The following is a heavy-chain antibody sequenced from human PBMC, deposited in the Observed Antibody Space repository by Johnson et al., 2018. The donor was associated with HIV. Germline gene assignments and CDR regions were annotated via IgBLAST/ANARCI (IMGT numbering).Heavy chain of an antibody. CDR3: AKDCSIFGVGWGSDAFDI. CDR1: GYSVTGYN. D-gene: IGHD3-3*01. V-gene: IGHV3-66*01. Sequence: VQLVESGGGLVQPGGSLRLSCAVSGYSVTGYNMNWVRQAPVKGLEWFSVIYTGSDSTSYTDSVKDRFTISRDSSQNAVYLQMSSLRAEDTALYYCAKDCSIFGVGWGSDAFDIWGQGTMVTVSS. CDR2: IYTGSDST. J-gene: IGHJ3*02.